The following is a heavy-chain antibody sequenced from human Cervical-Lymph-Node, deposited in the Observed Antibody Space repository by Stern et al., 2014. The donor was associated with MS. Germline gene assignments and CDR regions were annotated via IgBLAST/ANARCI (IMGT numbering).Heavy chain of an antibody. CDR3: ARVRSVGKSYALSH. Sequence: QVQLVESGVEVKKPGASLKVSCKASGYTFDSYGLSWVRQAPGQGLEWMGWISPYNGDTHYAQRLQGRITMTTDTSTSTAYLELRSLTSDDTAVYYCARVRSVGKSYALSHWGQGTLVTVSS. CDR2: ISPYNGDT. J-gene: IGHJ4*02. V-gene: IGHV1-18*01. D-gene: IGHD1-26*01. CDR1: GYTFDSYG.